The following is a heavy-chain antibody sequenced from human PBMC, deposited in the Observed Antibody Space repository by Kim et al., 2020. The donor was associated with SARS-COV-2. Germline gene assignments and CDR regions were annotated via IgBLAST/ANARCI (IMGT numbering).Heavy chain of an antibody. Sequence: SETLSLTCAVSGGSISSSNWWSWVRQPPGKGLEWIGEIYHSGSTNYNPSLKSRVTISVDKSKNQFSLKLSSVTAADTAVYYCARDRYGSGTPGVFDPWGQGTLVTVSS. CDR3: ARDRYGSGTPGVFDP. D-gene: IGHD3-10*01. V-gene: IGHV4-4*02. J-gene: IGHJ5*02. CDR1: GGSISSSNW. CDR2: IYHSGST.